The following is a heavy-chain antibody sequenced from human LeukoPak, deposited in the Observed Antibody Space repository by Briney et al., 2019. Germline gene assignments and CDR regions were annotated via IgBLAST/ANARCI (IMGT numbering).Heavy chain of an antibody. CDR3: ATERIFGVVMPYWSRFPQTHDAFDI. CDR1: GFTFSSYS. Sequence: PGGSLRLSCAASGFTFSSYSMNWVRQAPGKGLEWVSSISSSSSYIYYADSVKGRFTISRDNAKNSLYLQMNSLRAEDTAVYYCATERIFGVVMPYWSRFPQTHDAFDIWGQGTMVTVSS. J-gene: IGHJ3*02. V-gene: IGHV3-21*01. CDR2: ISSSSSYI. D-gene: IGHD3-3*01.